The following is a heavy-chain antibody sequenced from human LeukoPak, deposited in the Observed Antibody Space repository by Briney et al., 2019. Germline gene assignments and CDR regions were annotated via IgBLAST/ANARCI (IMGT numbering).Heavy chain of an antibody. Sequence: SETLSLTCTVSGGSISTYYWSWIRQPPGKGLEWIGYIYKSGNTNCNPSLKSRVTISVDTSKNQFSLKLSSVTAADTAVYFCARVGSGSFDDWGQGTLVTVSS. CDR1: GGSISTYY. V-gene: IGHV4-59*01. J-gene: IGHJ4*02. CDR3: ARVGSGSFDD. D-gene: IGHD6-19*01. CDR2: IYKSGNT.